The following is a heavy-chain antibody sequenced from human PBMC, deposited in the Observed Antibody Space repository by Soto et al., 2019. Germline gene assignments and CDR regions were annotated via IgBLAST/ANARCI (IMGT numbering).Heavy chain of an antibody. CDR1: VFTFSSYA. J-gene: IGHJ6*02. Sequence: QSGWSLRLSCASSVFTFSSYAMSWVRQAPGKGLEWVSAISGSGGSTYYADSVKGRFTISRDNSKNTLYLQMNSLRAEDTAVYYCAKDHPSQLYGMDVWGQGTTVTVSS. D-gene: IGHD2-2*01. CDR3: AKDHPSQLYGMDV. V-gene: IGHV3-23*01. CDR2: ISGSGGST.